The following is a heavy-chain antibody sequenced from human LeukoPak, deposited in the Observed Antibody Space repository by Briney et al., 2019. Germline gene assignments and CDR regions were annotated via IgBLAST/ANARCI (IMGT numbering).Heavy chain of an antibody. CDR2: ISGYSGNT. CDR1: GYTFTSYG. J-gene: IGHJ3*02. V-gene: IGHV1-18*01. Sequence: ASVKVSCKASGYTFTSYGITWVRQAPGQGLEWMGWISGYSGNTNYAQRLQGRVTMTTDTSTSTAYMELRSLRSDDTAVYYCARGSQRAFDIWGQGTMVTVSS. CDR3: ARGSQRAFDI. D-gene: IGHD6-25*01.